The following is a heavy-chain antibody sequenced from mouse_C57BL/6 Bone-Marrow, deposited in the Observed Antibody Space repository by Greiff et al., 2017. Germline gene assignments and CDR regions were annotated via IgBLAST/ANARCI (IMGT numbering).Heavy chain of an antibody. V-gene: IGHV2-2*01. CDR3: ARNRCISGY. J-gene: IGHJ2*01. CDR1: GFSLTSYG. Sequence: QVQLQQSGPGLVQPSQSLSITCTVSGFSLTSYGVHWVSQSTGKGLEWLGGIWSGGSTDYNAAFISRLSISKYNSKGQVFFNRYSLQADDTAIYFCARNRCISGYWGQGTTLTVSS. D-gene: IGHD3-3*01. CDR2: IWSGGST.